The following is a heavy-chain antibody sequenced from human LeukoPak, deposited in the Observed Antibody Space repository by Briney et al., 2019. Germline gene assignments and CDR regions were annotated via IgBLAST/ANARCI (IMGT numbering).Heavy chain of an antibody. D-gene: IGHD6-6*01. CDR3: ARGKAALMDV. CDR1: RFTFSNYW. J-gene: IGHJ6*03. V-gene: IGHV3-7*04. CDR2: IKEDGSEK. Sequence: GGSLRLSCLASRFTFSNYWMNWVRQAPGKGLEWVANIKEDGSEKYYVDSVRGRFTISRDNAKNSLYLQMNSLGGDDTALYYCARGKAALMDVWGKGTTVTVSS.